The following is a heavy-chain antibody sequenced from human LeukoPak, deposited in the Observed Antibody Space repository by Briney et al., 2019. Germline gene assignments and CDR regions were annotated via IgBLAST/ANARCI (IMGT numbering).Heavy chain of an antibody. CDR3: ARGSPKHDS. V-gene: IGHV4-34*01. J-gene: IGHJ5*01. CDR2: INHSGVA. Sequence: SETLSLTCAVYGGSFTGYNWNWIRQPPGKGLEWIGEINHSGVAKYNPSLKSRLTISVDTSKNQFSLKLKSVTAADTAVYYCARGSPKHDSWGQGTLVTASS. CDR1: GGSFTGYN.